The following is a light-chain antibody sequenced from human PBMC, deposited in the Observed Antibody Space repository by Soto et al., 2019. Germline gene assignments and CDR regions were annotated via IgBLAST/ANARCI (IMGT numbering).Light chain of an antibody. V-gene: IGKV3-15*01. CDR1: QSVSSN. J-gene: IGKJ1*01. CDR3: QQYNNWPRT. Sequence: DIVMTQSPATLSVSPGERFTLSCRASQSVSSNLAWYQQKPGQAPRLLIYGASTRATGITARFSGSGSGTEFTLTISSLQSEDFAVYYCQQYNNWPRTFGQGTKVDIK. CDR2: GAS.